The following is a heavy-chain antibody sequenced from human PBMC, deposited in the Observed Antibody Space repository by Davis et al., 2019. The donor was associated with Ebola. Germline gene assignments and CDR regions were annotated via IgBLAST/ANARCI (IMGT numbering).Heavy chain of an antibody. D-gene: IGHD2-2*01. CDR3: ARGSLQLLRWFDP. CDR1: GGSFSGYY. J-gene: IGHJ5*02. Sequence: MPSETLSLTCAVYGGSFSGYYWSWIRQPPGKGLEWIGEINHSGSTNYNPSLKSRVTISVDTSKNQFSLKLSSVTAADTAVYYCARGSLQLLRWFDPWGQGTLVIVSS. CDR2: INHSGST. V-gene: IGHV4-34*01.